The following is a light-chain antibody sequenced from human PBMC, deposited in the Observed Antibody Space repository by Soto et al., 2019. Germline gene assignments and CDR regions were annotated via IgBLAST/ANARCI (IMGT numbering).Light chain of an antibody. J-gene: IGKJ2*01. CDR3: QHYNYWPYT. V-gene: IGKV3-15*01. Sequence: EIVMTQSPATLSLSPGERATLSCRASQTIDNTLAWYQRKPGQAPRLLIYDASTRATGVPARFSGSGSGTDFTLPISSLQSEDFAVYYCQHYNYWPYTFGQGTKVDIK. CDR2: DAS. CDR1: QTIDNT.